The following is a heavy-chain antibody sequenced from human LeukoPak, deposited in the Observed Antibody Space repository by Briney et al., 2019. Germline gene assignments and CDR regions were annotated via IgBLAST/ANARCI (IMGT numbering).Heavy chain of an antibody. CDR1: GGSISSGSYY. Sequence: SETLSLTCTVSGGSISSGSYYWSWIRQPAGKGLEWIGRIYTSGSTNYNPSLKSRVTISVDTSKNQFSLKLSSVTAADTDVYYCARSHVRYYFDYWGQGTLVTVSS. CDR2: IYTSGST. J-gene: IGHJ4*02. V-gene: IGHV4-61*02. CDR3: ARSHVRYYFDY.